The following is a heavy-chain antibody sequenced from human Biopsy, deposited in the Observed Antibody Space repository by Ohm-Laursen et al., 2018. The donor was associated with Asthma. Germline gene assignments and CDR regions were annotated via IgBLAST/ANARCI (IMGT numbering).Heavy chain of an antibody. Sequence: SLRLSCTASGFTFSSYAMSWVRQAPGKGLEWVSAISGSGGSTYCADSVKGRFTISRDNSKNTLYLQMNNLRAEDTAVYYCAKDTEGRYDFWSGLSYNYYGMDVWGQGTTVTVSS. V-gene: IGHV3-23*01. D-gene: IGHD3-3*01. CDR2: ISGSGGST. CDR1: GFTFSSYA. J-gene: IGHJ6*02. CDR3: AKDTEGRYDFWSGLSYNYYGMDV.